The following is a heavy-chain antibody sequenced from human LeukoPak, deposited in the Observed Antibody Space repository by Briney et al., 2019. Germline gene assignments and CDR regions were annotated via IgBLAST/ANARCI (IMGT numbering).Heavy chain of an antibody. D-gene: IGHD2-21*02. V-gene: IGHV3-23*01. CDR1: GFTFNTYA. CDR2: ISTGGTST. J-gene: IGHJ4*02. CDR3: AKDEGRNCGGDCPFDY. Sequence: PGGSLRLSFAASGFTFNTYAMNWVRQAPGKGLEWVSTISTGGTSTNYADSVKGRFTISRDNSKNTLYLEMNSLRVEDTAVYYCAKDEGRNCGGDCPFDYWGQGTLVTVSS.